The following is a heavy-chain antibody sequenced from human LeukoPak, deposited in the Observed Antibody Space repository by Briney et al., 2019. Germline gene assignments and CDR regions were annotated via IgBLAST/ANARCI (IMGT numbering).Heavy chain of an antibody. D-gene: IGHD3-3*01. J-gene: IGHJ6*02. CDR3: ARDGVAYYDFWSGYSGRYYYYGMDV. V-gene: IGHV3-7*01. CDR2: VKGDGSAT. Sequence: PGGSLRLSCAASGFIFTDYWMNWVRQAPGRGLEWLASVKGDGSATSYVDSVKGRFTISRDNAKNSLYLQMNSLRAEDTAVYYCARDGVAYYDFWSGYSGRYYYYGMDVWGQGTTVTVSS. CDR1: GFIFTDYW.